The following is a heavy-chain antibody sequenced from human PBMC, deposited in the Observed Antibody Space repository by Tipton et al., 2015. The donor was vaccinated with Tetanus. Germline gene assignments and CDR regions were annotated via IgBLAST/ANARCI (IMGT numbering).Heavy chain of an antibody. V-gene: IGHV4-39*07. CDR2: INHSGST. Sequence: TLSLTCTVSGGSISSSGYYWSWIRQPPGKGLEWIGEINHSGSTNYNPSLKSRVTISVDTSKNQFSLKLSSVTAADTAVYYCARVEVGYCSGGSCSAGGYYYGMDVWGQGTTVTVSS. CDR3: ARVEVGYCSGGSCSAGGYYYGMDV. J-gene: IGHJ6*02. CDR1: GGSISSSGYY. D-gene: IGHD2-15*01.